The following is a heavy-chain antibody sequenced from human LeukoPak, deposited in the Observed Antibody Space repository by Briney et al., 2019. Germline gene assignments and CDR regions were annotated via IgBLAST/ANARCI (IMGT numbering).Heavy chain of an antibody. J-gene: IGHJ4*02. D-gene: IGHD1-1*01. CDR1: GYTFTSYY. V-gene: IGHV1-46*01. CDR3: ASGNGYFDY. CDR2: INPSGGST. Sequence: ASVTVSCTSAGYTFTSYYLHWVRQAPGQGLEGMGIINPSGGSTSYAQKFEGRVTMTRDMSTGTVYMELSSLRSEDTAVYYWASGNGYFDYWGQGTLVTVSS.